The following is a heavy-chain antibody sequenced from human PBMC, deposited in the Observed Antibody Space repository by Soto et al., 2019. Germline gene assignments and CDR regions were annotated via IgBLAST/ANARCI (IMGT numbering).Heavy chain of an antibody. CDR3: ARGRGYSYDTFDY. CDR2: IYSGGST. J-gene: IGHJ4*02. CDR1: GFTVSSNY. V-gene: IGHV3-66*01. Sequence: EVQLVESGGGLVQPGGSLRLSCAASGFTVSSNYMSWVRQAPGKGLEWVSVIYSGGSTYYADSVKGRFTISRDNSKNTLYLQMNSLRAEDTAVYYCARGRGYSYDTFDYWGQGTLVTVSS. D-gene: IGHD5-18*01.